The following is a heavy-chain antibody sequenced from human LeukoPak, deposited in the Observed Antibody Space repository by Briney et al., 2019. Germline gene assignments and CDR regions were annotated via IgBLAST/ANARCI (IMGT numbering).Heavy chain of an antibody. V-gene: IGHV3-43*02. J-gene: IGHJ5*01. CDR3: AKGVRSGTYYNCFDS. CDR2: ISGDGKTT. CDR1: GFNADDYA. Sequence: GGSLRLSCVASGFNADDYALHWVRQAPGKGLEWISLISGDGKTTHYANSVKGRFTISRDNSENSLYLRMSSLRSEDTALYYCAKGVRSGTYYNCFDSWGQGTLVTVSS. D-gene: IGHD1-26*01.